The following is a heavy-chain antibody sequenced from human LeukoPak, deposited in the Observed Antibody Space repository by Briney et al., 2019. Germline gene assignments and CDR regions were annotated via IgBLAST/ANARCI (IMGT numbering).Heavy chain of an antibody. J-gene: IGHJ5*02. CDR2: ISSSSSYI. V-gene: IGHV3-21*01. CDR1: GFTFSSYS. D-gene: IGHD3-16*01. CDR3: ARTVLRSLGEFSLRGWFDP. Sequence: GGSLRLSCAASGFTFSSYSMNWVRQAPGKGLEWVSSISSSSSYIYYADSVRGRFTISRDNAKNSLYLQMNSLGAEDTAVYYCARTVLRSLGEFSLRGWFDPWGQGTLVIVSS.